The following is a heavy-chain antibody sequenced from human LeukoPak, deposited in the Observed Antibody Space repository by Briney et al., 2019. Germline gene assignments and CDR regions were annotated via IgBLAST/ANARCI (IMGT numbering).Heavy chain of an antibody. CDR3: ARDTPPGY. V-gene: IGHV3-7*01. CDR2: IKQDGSEQ. CDR1: GFTFSTYW. Sequence: GPSLRLSCAASGFTFSTYWTTWVRQAPGKGLEWVANIKQDGSEQYYVDSVKGRFTISRDNAKNSLYLQMNSLRAEDTAVYYCARDTPPGYWGQGTLVTVSS. J-gene: IGHJ4*02.